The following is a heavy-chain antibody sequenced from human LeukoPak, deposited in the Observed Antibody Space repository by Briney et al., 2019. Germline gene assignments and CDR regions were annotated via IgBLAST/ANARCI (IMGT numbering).Heavy chain of an antibody. Sequence: GGSLRLSCAASGFTFSSYEMNWVRQAPGKWLEWVSSISSSGSTIYYADSVKGRFTISRDNAKNSLYLQMNSLRAEDTAVYYCARDSYSDIDTYDMDVWGQGTTVTVSS. CDR1: GFTFSSYE. D-gene: IGHD3-9*01. J-gene: IGHJ6*02. CDR2: ISSSGSTI. V-gene: IGHV3-48*03. CDR3: ARDSYSDIDTYDMDV.